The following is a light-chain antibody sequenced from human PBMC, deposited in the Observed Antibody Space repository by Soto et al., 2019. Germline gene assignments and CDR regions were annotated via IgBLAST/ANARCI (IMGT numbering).Light chain of an antibody. CDR1: SSDVGSNNL. Sequence: QSVLSQPASVSGSPGQSITISCTGTSSDVGSNNLVSWYQQHPGKAPKLMIYEVSKRPSGISNRFSGSKSGNTASLTISRLQSEDEADYYCGSYSGRSASYVLGAGTKLTVL. V-gene: IGLV2-23*02. CDR2: EVS. CDR3: GSYSGRSASYV. J-gene: IGLJ1*01.